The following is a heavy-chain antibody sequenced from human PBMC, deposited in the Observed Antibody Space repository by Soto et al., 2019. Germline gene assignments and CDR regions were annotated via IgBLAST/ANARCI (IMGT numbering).Heavy chain of an antibody. CDR3: AREQWGYDS. CDR2: IYYTGNT. V-gene: IGHV4-31*03. CDR1: GGSISSNGHY. D-gene: IGHD2-15*01. Sequence: QVQLQESGPELVKPSQTLSLTCTVSGGSISSNGHYWTWIRQPPGKGLEWIAYIYYTGNTYYNPSLKSRLSISVDTSKNPFSLNLRSVTAADTAVYYCAREQWGYDSWGQGTLVTVSS. J-gene: IGHJ4*02.